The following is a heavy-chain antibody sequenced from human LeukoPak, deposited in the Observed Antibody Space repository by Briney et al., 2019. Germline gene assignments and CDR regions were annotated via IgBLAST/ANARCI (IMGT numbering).Heavy chain of an antibody. D-gene: IGHD6-19*01. CDR1: GGSISSGDYY. V-gene: IGHV4-30-4*01. CDR3: AREDSGWYFGNSNWFDP. Sequence: SETLSLTCTVSGGSISSGDYYWSWIRQPPGKGLEWIGYIYYSGSTYYNPSLKSRVTISVDTSKNQFSLQLNSVTPEDTAVYYCAREDSGWYFGNSNWFDPWGQGTLVTVSS. J-gene: IGHJ5*02. CDR2: IYYSGST.